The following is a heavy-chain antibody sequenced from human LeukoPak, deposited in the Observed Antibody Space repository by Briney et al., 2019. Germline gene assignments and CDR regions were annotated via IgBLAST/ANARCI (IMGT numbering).Heavy chain of an antibody. D-gene: IGHD5-18*01. V-gene: IGHV3-11*04. CDR1: GFTFSDYY. CDR3: ARVAQLWLGNDY. Sequence: AGGSLRLSCAASGFTFSDYYMTWIRQAPGKGLEWVSYISSSGTTIYYADSVKGRFTISRDNAKNSLYLQMNSLRAEDTAVYYCARVAQLWLGNDYWGQGTLVTVSS. CDR2: ISSSGTTI. J-gene: IGHJ4*02.